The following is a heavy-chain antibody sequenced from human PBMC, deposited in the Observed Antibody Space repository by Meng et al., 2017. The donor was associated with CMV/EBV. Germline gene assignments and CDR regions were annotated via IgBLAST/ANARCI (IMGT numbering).Heavy chain of an antibody. D-gene: IGHD2-8*01. V-gene: IGHV3-7*01. Sequence: GGSLRLSCAASGFTFSSYWMSWVRQAPGKGLEWVANIKQDGSKKYYVDSVKGRFTISRDNAKNSLYLQMNSLRAEDTAVYYGAIDFGPDCTNGVCYTRFDYWGQGTLVTVSS. CDR2: IKQDGSKK. J-gene: IGHJ4*02. CDR1: GFTFSSYW. CDR3: AIDFGPDCTNGVCYTRFDY.